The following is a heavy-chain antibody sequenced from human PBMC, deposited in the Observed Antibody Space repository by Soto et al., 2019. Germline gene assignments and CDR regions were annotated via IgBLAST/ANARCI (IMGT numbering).Heavy chain of an antibody. D-gene: IGHD3-3*01. CDR1: GFTFSNYW. J-gene: IGHJ6*02. V-gene: IGHV3-74*01. Sequence: HPGGSLRLSCAASGFTFSNYWMHWVRQAPGKGLVWVSHINSDGSSTSYADSVKGRFTISRDNSKNTLYLQMNSLRAEDTAVYYCAKEGARFLEWLFPDYYGMDVWGQGTTVTVSS. CDR2: INSDGSST. CDR3: AKEGARFLEWLFPDYYGMDV.